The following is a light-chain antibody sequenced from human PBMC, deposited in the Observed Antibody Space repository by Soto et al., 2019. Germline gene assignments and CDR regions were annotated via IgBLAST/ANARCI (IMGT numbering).Light chain of an antibody. V-gene: IGKV4-1*01. CDR3: QQYYGAPIT. Sequence: DTVMTQSPDSLAVSLGERATINCKSSQSILSSSDYMNYFAWYQHKPGQPPKLLIYWASTRESGVTDRFSGSGSGTDFTLTISSLQPEDVAVYYCQQYYGAPITFGQGTRLEIK. CDR2: WAS. CDR1: QSILSSSDYMNY. J-gene: IGKJ5*01.